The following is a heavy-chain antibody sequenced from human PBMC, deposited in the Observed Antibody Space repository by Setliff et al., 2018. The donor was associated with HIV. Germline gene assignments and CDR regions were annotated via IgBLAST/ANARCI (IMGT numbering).Heavy chain of an antibody. CDR3: ARAPLSGGRSGWFDP. V-gene: IGHV4-31*03. CDR2: IYYSGGT. CDR1: GDSITSGVFY. Sequence: SETLSLTFTVSGDSITSGVFYWNWFRQLPGKDLEWIGWIYYSGGTNYNPSLKSRVTISVDTSKNQFSLKLSSVTAADTAVYYCARAPLSGGRSGWFDPWGQGTLVTVSS. J-gene: IGHJ5*02. D-gene: IGHD2-15*01.